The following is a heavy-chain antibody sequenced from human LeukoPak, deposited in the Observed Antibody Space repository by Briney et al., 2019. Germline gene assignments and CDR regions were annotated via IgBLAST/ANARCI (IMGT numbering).Heavy chain of an antibody. D-gene: IGHD3-9*01. Sequence: PGGSLRLSCAASGSTFSSYAINWVRQAPGRGLEWVSVIRGSGETTYYADSVKGRFTISRDNSKNTLYLQMNSLRAEDTAVYYCAKGRYYDSGNAFDIWGQGTVVTVSS. V-gene: IGHV3-23*01. CDR2: IRGSGETT. J-gene: IGHJ3*02. CDR3: AKGRYYDSGNAFDI. CDR1: GSTFSSYA.